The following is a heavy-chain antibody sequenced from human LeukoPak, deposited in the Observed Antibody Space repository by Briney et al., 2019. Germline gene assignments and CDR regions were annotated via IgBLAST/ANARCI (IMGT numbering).Heavy chain of an antibody. CDR1: GYTFTSYD. CDR2: MNPNSGNT. J-gene: IGHJ6*02. V-gene: IGHV1-8*01. CDR3: ARGTIRLWFGDPGAYYYGMGV. Sequence: ASVKVSCKASGYTFTSYDINWVRQATGQGLEWMGWMNPNSGNTGYAQKFQGRVTMTRNTSISTAYMELSSLRSEDTAVYYCARGTIRLWFGDPGAYYYGMGVWGQGTTVTVSS. D-gene: IGHD3-10*01.